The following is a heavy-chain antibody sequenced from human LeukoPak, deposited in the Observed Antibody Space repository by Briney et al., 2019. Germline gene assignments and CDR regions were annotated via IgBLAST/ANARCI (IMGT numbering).Heavy chain of an antibody. D-gene: IGHD6-19*01. V-gene: IGHV4-59*01. J-gene: IGHJ6*02. CDR2: IYYSGST. CDR1: GGSISSYY. Sequence: SETLSLTCTVSGGSISSYYWSWIRQPPGKGLEWIGYIYYSGSTNYNPSLKSRVTISVDTSKNQFSLKLSSVTAADTAVYYCAGTVAGCYYGMDVWGQGTTVTASS. CDR3: AGTVAGCYYGMDV.